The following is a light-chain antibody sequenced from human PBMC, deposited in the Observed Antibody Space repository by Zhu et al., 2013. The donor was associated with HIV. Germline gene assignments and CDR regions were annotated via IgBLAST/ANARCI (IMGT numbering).Light chain of an antibody. CDR1: KLGDKY. J-gene: IGLJ1*01. Sequence: SYELTQPPSVSVSPGQTASITCSGDKLGDKYACWYQQKPGQSPVLVIYQDDKRPSGIPERFSGSNSGNTATLTISGTQAMDEGDYYCQAWDSNTYVFGTGTKVTVL. CDR2: QDD. V-gene: IGLV3-1*01. CDR3: QAWDSNTYV.